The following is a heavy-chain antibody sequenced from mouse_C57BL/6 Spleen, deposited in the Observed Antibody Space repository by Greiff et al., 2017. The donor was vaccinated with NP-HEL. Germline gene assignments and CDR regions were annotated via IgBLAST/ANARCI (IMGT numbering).Heavy chain of an antibody. CDR2: IYIGNGYT. J-gene: IGHJ4*01. CDR3: AKITTVVGDAMDY. CDR1: GYTFTSYG. D-gene: IGHD1-1*01. V-gene: IGHV1-58*01. Sequence: EVKLQESGAELVRPGSSVKMSCKTSGYTFTSYGINWVKQRPGQGLEWIGYIYIGNGYTEYNEKFKGKATLTSDTSSSTAYMQLSSLTSEDSAIYFCAKITTVVGDAMDYWGQGTSVTVSS.